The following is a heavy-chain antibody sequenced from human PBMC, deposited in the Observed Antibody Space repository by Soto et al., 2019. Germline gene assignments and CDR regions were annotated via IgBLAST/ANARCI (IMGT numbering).Heavy chain of an antibody. J-gene: IGHJ3*02. CDR2: TYYRSKWYN. D-gene: IGHD6-19*01. Sequence: SQRPSLPFAISGDSVSSKSGAWYWIMQSPSRGLEWLGRTYYRSKWYNDYAVSVKSRITINPDTSKNQFSLQLNSVTPEDTAVYYCARGIAVAGPYDAFDIWGQGTMV. CDR1: GDSVSSKSGA. CDR3: ARGIAVAGPYDAFDI. V-gene: IGHV6-1*01.